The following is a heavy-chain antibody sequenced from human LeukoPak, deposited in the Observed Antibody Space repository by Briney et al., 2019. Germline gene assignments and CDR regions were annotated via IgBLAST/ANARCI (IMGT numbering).Heavy chain of an antibody. CDR2: MNPNSGNT. CDR1: GYTFTSYD. CDR3: AGAFTIFGVVILEYFDY. J-gene: IGHJ4*02. Sequence: ASVKVSCKASGYTFTSYDINWVRQATGQGLEWMGWMNPNSGNTGYAQKFQGRVTMTRNTSISTAYMELSSLRSEDTAVYYCAGAFTIFGVVILEYFDYWGQGTLVTVSS. V-gene: IGHV1-8*01. D-gene: IGHD3-3*01.